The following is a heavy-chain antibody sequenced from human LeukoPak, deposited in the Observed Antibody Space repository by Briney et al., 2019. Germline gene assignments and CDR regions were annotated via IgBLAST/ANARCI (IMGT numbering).Heavy chain of an antibody. V-gene: IGHV1-2*02. Sequence: ASVKVSCKASGYTFTGYYMHWVRQAPGQGLEWMGWINPSSGGTNHAQKFQGRVTMTRDTSISTAYMELSRLRSDDTAVYYCARLTYYDFWSGYNYAFDIWGQGTMVTVSS. CDR1: GYTFTGYY. D-gene: IGHD3-3*01. CDR3: ARLTYYDFWSGYNYAFDI. J-gene: IGHJ3*02. CDR2: INPSSGGT.